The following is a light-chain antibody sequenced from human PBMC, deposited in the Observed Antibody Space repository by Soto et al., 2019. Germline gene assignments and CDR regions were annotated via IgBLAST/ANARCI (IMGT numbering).Light chain of an antibody. J-gene: IGLJ2*01. V-gene: IGLV2-14*01. CDR1: SSDVGGYNY. CDR3: SSYTSSSTGV. Sequence: QSALTQPASVSGSPGQSITISCTGTSSDVGGYNYASWYQQHPGKAPKLMIYDVSNRPSGVSNRFSGSKSGNTASLTISWLQAEDEADYYCSSYTSSSTGVFGGGTKVTVL. CDR2: DVS.